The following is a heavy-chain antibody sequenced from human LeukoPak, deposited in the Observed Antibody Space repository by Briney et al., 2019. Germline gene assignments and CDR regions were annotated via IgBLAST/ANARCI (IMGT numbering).Heavy chain of an antibody. V-gene: IGHV4-30-2*01. CDR3: ARGGRYFDWPAAFDI. CDR1: GGSISSGGYY. J-gene: IGHJ3*02. D-gene: IGHD3-9*01. CDR2: IYHSGST. Sequence: SETLSLTCTVSGGSISSGGYYWSWIRQPPGKGLEWIGYIYHSGSTYYNPSLKSRVTILVDTSKNQFSLKLSSVTAADTAVYYCARGGRYFDWPAAFDIWGQGTMVTVSS.